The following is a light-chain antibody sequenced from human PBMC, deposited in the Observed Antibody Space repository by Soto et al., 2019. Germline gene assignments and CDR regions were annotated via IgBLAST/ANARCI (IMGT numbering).Light chain of an antibody. Sequence: QLVLTQSPSASASLGASVKLTCTLSSGHSSYSIAWHQQQPDKGPRYLMKLNSDGSHSKGDGIPDRFSGSSSGAERYLTISGLQSEDEADYYCQTWDTGIQVFGGGTKVTVL. CDR2: LNSDGSH. CDR1: SGHSSYS. J-gene: IGLJ2*01. V-gene: IGLV4-69*01. CDR3: QTWDTGIQV.